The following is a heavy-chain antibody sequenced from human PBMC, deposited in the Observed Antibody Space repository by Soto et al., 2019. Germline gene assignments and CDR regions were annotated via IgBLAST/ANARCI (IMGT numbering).Heavy chain of an antibody. J-gene: IGHJ6*02. Sequence: SGPTLVNPTQTLTLTCTFSGFSLSTSVVGVGWIRQPPGKALEWPALIYWDDDKRYSPSLKSRLTITKDTSKNQVVLTMTNMDPVDTATYYCVHSRCGGDCLQSYSSHYYYGMDIWGQGT. D-gene: IGHD2-21*02. V-gene: IGHV2-5*02. CDR1: GFSLSTSVVG. CDR3: VHSRCGGDCLQSYSSHYYYGMDI. CDR2: IYWDDDK.